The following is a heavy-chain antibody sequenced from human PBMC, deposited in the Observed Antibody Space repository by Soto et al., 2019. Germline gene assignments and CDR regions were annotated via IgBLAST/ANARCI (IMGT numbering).Heavy chain of an antibody. J-gene: IGHJ5*02. D-gene: IGHD3-16*02. CDR2: IYSSGTT. V-gene: IGHV4-31*03. CDR3: ARMGLHLGELSRNWFDP. Sequence: QVQLQESGPGLVKPSQTLSLTCTISGGSITSADYYWSWSRQFPGKVLEWIAYIYSSGTTHYNPSLKSRATISLDTSNSQFSLEVKSATAADTAVYYCARMGLHLGELSRNWFDPWGQGSLVTVSS. CDR1: GGSITSADYY.